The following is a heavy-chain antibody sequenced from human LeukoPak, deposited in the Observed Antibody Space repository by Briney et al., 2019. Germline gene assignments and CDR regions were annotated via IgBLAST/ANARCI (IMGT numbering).Heavy chain of an antibody. Sequence: GGSLRLSCAASGFTFSSCGMHWVRQAPGKGLEWVAVISYDGSNKFYADSVTGRFTISRDNSKNTLYLQMNSLRAEDTAVYYCAAKGYSHGNNAFDIWGQGTMVTVSS. D-gene: IGHD5-18*01. CDR3: AAKGYSHGNNAFDI. CDR1: GFTFSSCG. CDR2: ISYDGSNK. V-gene: IGHV3-30*03. J-gene: IGHJ3*02.